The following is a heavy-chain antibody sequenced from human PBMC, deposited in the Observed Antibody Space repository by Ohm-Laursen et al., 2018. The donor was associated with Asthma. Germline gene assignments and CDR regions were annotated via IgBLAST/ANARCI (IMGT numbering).Heavy chain of an antibody. V-gene: IGHV3-21*01. CDR2: ISTASTFI. CDR1: GYSFSLYS. Sequence: SLRLSCSASGYSFSLYSIHWVRQAPGKGLEWVASISTASTFIYYGDSVRSRFTTSRDNARNSVYLQMNGLRAEDTALYYCARIGPEWELPGREYSLHHWGEGTLVTVSS. D-gene: IGHD1-26*01. CDR3: ARIGPEWELPGREYSLHH. J-gene: IGHJ1*01.